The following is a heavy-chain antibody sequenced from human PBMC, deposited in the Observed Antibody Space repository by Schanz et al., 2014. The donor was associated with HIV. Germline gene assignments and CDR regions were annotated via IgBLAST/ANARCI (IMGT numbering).Heavy chain of an antibody. J-gene: IGHJ4*02. CDR1: GGTFMTYA. D-gene: IGHD2-15*01. V-gene: IGHV1-46*01. Sequence: QVQLVQSGAEVKKPGSSVKVSCKASGGTFMTYAISWVRQAPGQGLEWVGVINPKDGSATYAQKFQGRVTMTRDTSTSTVYMELSSLRLEDTAVYYCAREGGNLVEGGYFFDYWGQGTLVTVSS. CDR2: INPKDGSA. CDR3: AREGGNLVEGGYFFDY.